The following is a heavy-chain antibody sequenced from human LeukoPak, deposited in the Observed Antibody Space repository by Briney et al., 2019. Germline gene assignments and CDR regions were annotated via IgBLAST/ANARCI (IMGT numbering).Heavy chain of an antibody. V-gene: IGHV4-34*01. CDR3: ARAPRVVADYYYYYYMDV. D-gene: IGHD2-15*01. CDR1: GGSFIGFH. CDR2: INHSGST. Sequence: SETLSLTCAVYGGSFIGFHWNWIRQPPGKGLEWIGDINHSGSTNYNPSLTSRVTISVDTSKNQFSLKLSSVTAADTAVYYCARAPRVVADYYYYYYMDVWGKGTTVTISS. J-gene: IGHJ6*03.